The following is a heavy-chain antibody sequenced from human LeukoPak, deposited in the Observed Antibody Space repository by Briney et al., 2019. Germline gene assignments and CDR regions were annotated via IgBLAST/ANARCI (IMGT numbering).Heavy chain of an antibody. V-gene: IGHV3-74*01. CDR3: VSFYETY. CDR1: GNYW. CDR2: INSDGSWT. J-gene: IGHJ4*02. Sequence: GGSLRLSCAASGNYWMHWVRQAPGKGLVWVSHINSDGSWTSYADSVKGRITISKDNAKNTVYLQMNSLRAEDTAVYCCVSFYETYWGRGTLVTVSS. D-gene: IGHD2/OR15-2a*01.